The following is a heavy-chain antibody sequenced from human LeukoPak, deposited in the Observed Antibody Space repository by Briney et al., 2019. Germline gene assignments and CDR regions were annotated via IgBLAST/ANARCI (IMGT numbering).Heavy chain of an antibody. D-gene: IGHD3-22*01. CDR2: IYTSGST. Sequence: SETLSLTCTVSGGSISSGTYYWNWIRQPAGKGLEWIGRIYTSGSTNYNPSLKSRVTISVDTSKNQFSLKLSSVTAADTAVYYCARVGDYYDSSGYYSYFDYWGQGTLVTVSS. CDR1: GGSISSGTYY. J-gene: IGHJ4*02. CDR3: ARVGDYYDSSGYYSYFDY. V-gene: IGHV4-61*02.